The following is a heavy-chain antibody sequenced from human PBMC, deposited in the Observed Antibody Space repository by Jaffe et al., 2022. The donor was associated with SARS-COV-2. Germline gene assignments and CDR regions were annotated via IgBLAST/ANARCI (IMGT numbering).Heavy chain of an antibody. D-gene: IGHD3-3*01. Sequence: EVQLVESGGGLVQPGGSLRLSCAASGFTFSSYWMSWVRQAPGKGLEWVANIKQDGSEKYYVDSVKGRFTISRDNAKNSLYLQMNSLRAEDTAVYYCARDYLYYDFWSGYPSDHYYGMDVWGQGTTVTVSS. CDR3: ARDYLYYDFWSGYPSDHYYGMDV. V-gene: IGHV3-7*01. CDR2: IKQDGSEK. J-gene: IGHJ6*02. CDR1: GFTFSSYW.